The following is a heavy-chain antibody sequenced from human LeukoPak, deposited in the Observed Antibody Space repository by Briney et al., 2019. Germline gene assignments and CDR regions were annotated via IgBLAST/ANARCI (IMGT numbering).Heavy chain of an antibody. V-gene: IGHV4-61*02. CDR3: ARDGPDEARDY. Sequence: PSETLSLTCTVSGGSISSGSYYWSWIRQPAGKGLEWIGRIYTSGSTNYNPSLKSRVTISVDTSKNQFSLKLSSVTAADTAVYYCARDGPDEARDYWGQGTLVTVSS. CDR1: GGSISSGSYY. CDR2: IYTSGST. J-gene: IGHJ4*02. D-gene: IGHD1-14*01.